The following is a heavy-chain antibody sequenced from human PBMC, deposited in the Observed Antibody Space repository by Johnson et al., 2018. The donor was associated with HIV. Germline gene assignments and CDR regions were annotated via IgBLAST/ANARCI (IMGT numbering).Heavy chain of an antibody. V-gene: IGHV3-64*01. Sequence: VQLVESGGGLVQPGGSLRLSCAASGFTFSSYAMHWVRQAPGKVLEYVSAVSSNGGSTYYANSVRGRFIISRDNSKNTLYLQMGSLRAEDMAVYYCARVGDGNNKNAFDIWGQGTMVTVSS. CDR1: GFTFSSYA. CDR2: VSSNGGST. CDR3: ARVGDGNNKNAFDI. J-gene: IGHJ3*02. D-gene: IGHD5-24*01.